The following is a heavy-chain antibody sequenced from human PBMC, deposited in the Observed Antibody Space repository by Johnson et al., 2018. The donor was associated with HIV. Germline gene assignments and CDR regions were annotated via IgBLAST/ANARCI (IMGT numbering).Heavy chain of an antibody. J-gene: IGHJ3*02. CDR2: ISSSGGTS. CDR3: VRDDRPDGFDI. Sequence: QVQLVESGGGLVKPGGSLRLSCAASGFTFSDYYMSWTRPAPGKGLEWVSYISSSGGTSSYADSVRGRFTVSRDNSKNTLYLQMSSLRAEDTALYYCVRDDRPDGFDIWGQGTMVTVSS. V-gene: IGHV3-11*04. CDR1: GFTFSDYY.